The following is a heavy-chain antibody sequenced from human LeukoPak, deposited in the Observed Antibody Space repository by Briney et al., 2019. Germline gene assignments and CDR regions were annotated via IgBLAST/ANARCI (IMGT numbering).Heavy chain of an antibody. CDR1: GFTFSSYG. D-gene: IGHD3-10*01. V-gene: IGHV3-30*02. J-gene: IGHJ4*02. Sequence: PGGSLRLSCAASGFTFSSYGMHWVRQAPGKGLEWVAFIRYDGSNKYYADSVKGRFTISRDNSKNTLYLQMNSLRAEDTAVYYCAKDLGPTMVRGDIDYWGQGTLVTVSS. CDR3: AKDLGPTMVRGDIDY. CDR2: IRYDGSNK.